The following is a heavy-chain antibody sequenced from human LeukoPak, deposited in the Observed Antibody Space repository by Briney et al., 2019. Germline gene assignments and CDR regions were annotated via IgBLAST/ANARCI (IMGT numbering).Heavy chain of an antibody. CDR2: ISGTSTYI. J-gene: IGHJ4*02. D-gene: IGHD6-13*01. CDR1: GFAFNIYN. Sequence: PGGSLRLSCAASGFAFNIYNMNWIRQAPGKGLEWVSSISGTSTYIYYADSVKGRFTISRDNAKNSLYLQMNSLGAEDTAIYYCATDRGYRTSWFDYWGQGALVTVSS. V-gene: IGHV3-21*01. CDR3: ATDRGYRTSWFDY.